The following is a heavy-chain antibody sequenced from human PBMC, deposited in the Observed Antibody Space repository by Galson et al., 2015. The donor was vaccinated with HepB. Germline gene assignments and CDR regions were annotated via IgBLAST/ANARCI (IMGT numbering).Heavy chain of an antibody. D-gene: IGHD3-10*01. Sequence: SLRLSCAASGFIFSVYAMHWVRQAPGKGLEWVALISYDGSNKYYADSVKGRFTISRDNSKNTLYLQMNSLRPEDTAVYYCARDRYYGSGNSGGMDVWGQGTTVTVSS. J-gene: IGHJ6*02. CDR1: GFIFSVYA. CDR3: ARDRYYGSGNSGGMDV. CDR2: ISYDGSNK. V-gene: IGHV3-30*04.